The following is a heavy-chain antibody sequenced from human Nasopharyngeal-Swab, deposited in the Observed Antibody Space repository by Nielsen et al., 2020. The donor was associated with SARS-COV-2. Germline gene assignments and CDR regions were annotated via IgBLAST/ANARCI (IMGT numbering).Heavy chain of an antibody. CDR2: ISGSGGST. V-gene: IGHV3-23*01. CDR1: GFTFSSYA. J-gene: IGHJ3*02. D-gene: IGHD3-22*01. CDR3: AKVISTHYYDSSGYYYVAPHDAFDI. Sequence: GESLKISCAASGFTFSSYAMSWVRQAPGKGLEWVSAISGSGGSTYYADSVKGRFTISRDNSKNTLYLQMNSLRAEDTAVYYCAKVISTHYYDSSGYYYVAPHDAFDIWGQGTMVTVSS.